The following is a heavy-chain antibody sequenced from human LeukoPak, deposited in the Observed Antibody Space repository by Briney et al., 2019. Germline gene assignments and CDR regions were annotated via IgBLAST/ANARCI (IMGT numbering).Heavy chain of an antibody. Sequence: GGSLRLSCAASGFTFSNYAMNWVRQAPGKGLEWVSTISGGGGSTYYADSVKGRFTISRDNSKNTLSLQLNSLRAEDTAIYYCAKDFYHEAGPDFWGQGTLVTVSS. D-gene: IGHD2/OR15-2a*01. CDR2: ISGGGGST. CDR1: GFTFSNYA. CDR3: AKDFYHEAGPDF. J-gene: IGHJ4*02. V-gene: IGHV3-23*01.